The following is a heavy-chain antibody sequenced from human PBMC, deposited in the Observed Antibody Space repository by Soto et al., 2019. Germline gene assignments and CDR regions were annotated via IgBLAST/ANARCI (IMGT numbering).Heavy chain of an antibody. D-gene: IGHD3-16*01. CDR3: ARVWGYAFDY. V-gene: IGHV4-39*07. CDR2: IYYSGST. J-gene: IGHJ4*02. CDR1: GGSISSRGYY. Sequence: SATLSLTCTVTGGSISSRGYYWGWIRQPPGKGLEWIGTIYYSGSTYYNPSLKSRVTISVDTSKNQFSLKLSSVTAADTAVYYCARVWGYAFDYWGQGTLVX.